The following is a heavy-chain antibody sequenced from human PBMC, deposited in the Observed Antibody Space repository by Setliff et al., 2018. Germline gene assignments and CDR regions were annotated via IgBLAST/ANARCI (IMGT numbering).Heavy chain of an antibody. Sequence: SVKVSCKASGGTFSSYGVSWVRQAPGQGLEWMGGTIPMFGSTNYAQKFQGRVTIMTDESTSTAYMEVSSLRYEDTAVYYCAREGVDTRSSTDYRYYMNVWGKGTTVTVSS. CDR3: AREGVDTRSSTDYRYYMNV. D-gene: IGHD2-15*01. J-gene: IGHJ6*03. V-gene: IGHV1-69*05. CDR1: GGTFSSYG. CDR2: TIPMFGST.